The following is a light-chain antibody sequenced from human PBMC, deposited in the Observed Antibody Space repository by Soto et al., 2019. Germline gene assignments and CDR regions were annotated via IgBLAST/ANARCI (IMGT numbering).Light chain of an antibody. J-gene: IGLJ1*01. Sequence: QSALTQSASVSGSPGQSITISCTGTSSDVGPYNLVSWYQQHPGKAPKLIIYEVSERPSGVSNRCSGSKSGNTASLTISGLQADDEADYYCCSYAGRNTFVFGLGTKLTVL. CDR3: CSYAGRNTFV. CDR1: SSDVGPYNL. CDR2: EVS. V-gene: IGLV2-23*02.